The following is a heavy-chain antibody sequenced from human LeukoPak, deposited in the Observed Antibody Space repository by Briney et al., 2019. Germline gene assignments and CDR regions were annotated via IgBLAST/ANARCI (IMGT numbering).Heavy chain of an antibody. J-gene: IGHJ5*02. D-gene: IGHD3-3*01. CDR1: GFTFDDYG. Sequence: PGGSLRLSCAASGFTFDDYGMSWVRQAPGKGLEWVSGINWNGGSTGYADSVKGRFTISRDNAKNSLYLQMNSLRAEDTALYYCAGVLRPWGSGYYAMPHDAFDPWGQGTLVTVSS. CDR3: AGVLRPWGSGYYAMPHDAFDP. V-gene: IGHV3-20*04. CDR2: INWNGGST.